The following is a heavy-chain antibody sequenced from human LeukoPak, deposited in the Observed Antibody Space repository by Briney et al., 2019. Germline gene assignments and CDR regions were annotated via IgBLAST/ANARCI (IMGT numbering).Heavy chain of an antibody. CDR1: GGSISSYY. D-gene: IGHD1-1*01. CDR3: ASATGLLFDY. Sequence: PSETLSLTCTVSGGSISSYYWSWIRQPPGKGLEWIGYIYYSGSTNYNPSLKSRVTISVDKSKNQFSLKLSSVTAADTAVYYCASATGLLFDYWGQGTLVTVSS. J-gene: IGHJ4*02. CDR2: IYYSGST. V-gene: IGHV4-59*12.